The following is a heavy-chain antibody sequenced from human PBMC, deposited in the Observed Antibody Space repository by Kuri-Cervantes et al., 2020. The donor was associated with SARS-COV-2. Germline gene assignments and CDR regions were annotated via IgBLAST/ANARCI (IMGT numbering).Heavy chain of an antibody. CDR3: AKGGYYDILTDFDY. CDR2: INPDGSYT. D-gene: IGHD3-9*01. V-gene: IGHV3-74*01. Sequence: GESLKISCAASGFTFSGHWIHWVRQVPGKGLVWVSRINPDGSYTNNADSVKGRFTLSRDNAKNMLFLQMNSLRAEDTAVYYCAKGGYYDILTDFDYWGQGTLVTVSS. CDR1: GFTFSGHW. J-gene: IGHJ4*02.